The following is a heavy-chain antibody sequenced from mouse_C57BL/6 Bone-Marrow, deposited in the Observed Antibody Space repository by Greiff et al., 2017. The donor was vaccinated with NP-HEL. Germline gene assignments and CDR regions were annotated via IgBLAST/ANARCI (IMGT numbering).Heavy chain of an antibody. CDR3: ARNRNWDGGFAY. V-gene: IGHV2-2*01. CDR2: LWMGGSP. D-gene: IGHD4-1*01. CDR1: GFSLTSYG. Sequence: QVHVKQSGPGLVQPSQSLSITCTVSGFSLTSYGVHWVRQSPGKGLGWLGLLWMGGSPAYKAAYISRLSISKDNSKSQVFFKMNSLQADDTAIYYCARNRNWDGGFAYWGQGTLVTVSA. J-gene: IGHJ3*01.